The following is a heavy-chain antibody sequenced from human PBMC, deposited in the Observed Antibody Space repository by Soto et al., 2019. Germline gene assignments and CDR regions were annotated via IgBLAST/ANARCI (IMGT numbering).Heavy chain of an antibody. Sequence: ASVKVSCKASGYTFTTYGISWVRQAPGQGLEWMGFISAYNGNTNYAQKLQDRVTLTTDTSTSTAYMELRSLRSDDTAVYYCARDSRPRYSYGLFDYWGQGTLVTVSS. V-gene: IGHV1-18*01. CDR2: ISAYNGNT. J-gene: IGHJ4*02. CDR3: ARDSRPRYSYGLFDY. D-gene: IGHD5-18*01. CDR1: GYTFTTYG.